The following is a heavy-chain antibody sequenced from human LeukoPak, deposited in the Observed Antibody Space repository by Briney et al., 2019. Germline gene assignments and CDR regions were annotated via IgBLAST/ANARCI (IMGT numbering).Heavy chain of an antibody. V-gene: IGHV4-38-2*01. CDR1: GYSISSGYY. D-gene: IGHD3-10*01. J-gene: IGHJ6*04. Sequence: PSETLSLTCAVSGYSISSGYYWGWIRQPPGKGLEWIGSMSHNRGTYYNPSLKSRVTISMDTSTNQFSLRLSSVTAADTAVYYCASYYASGVSAYNYFGMDVWGKGTTVTVSS. CDR2: MSHNRGT. CDR3: ASYYASGVSAYNYFGMDV.